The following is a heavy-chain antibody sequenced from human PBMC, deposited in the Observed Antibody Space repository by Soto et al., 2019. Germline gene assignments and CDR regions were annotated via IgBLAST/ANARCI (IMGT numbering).Heavy chain of an antibody. D-gene: IGHD2-2*01. Sequence: VQLLESGGGLVQPGGSLRLSCAASGFTFSSYAMSWVRQAPGKGLEWVSAISGSGGSTYYADSVKGRFTISRDNSKNTLYLQMNSLRAEDTAVYYCAKDLYCSSTSCYHGFDPWGQGTLVTVSS. CDR1: GFTFSSYA. V-gene: IGHV3-23*01. CDR2: ISGSGGST. CDR3: AKDLYCSSTSCYHGFDP. J-gene: IGHJ5*02.